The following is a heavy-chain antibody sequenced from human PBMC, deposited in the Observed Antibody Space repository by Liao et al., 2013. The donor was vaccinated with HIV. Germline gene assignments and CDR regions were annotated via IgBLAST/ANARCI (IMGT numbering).Heavy chain of an antibody. CDR3: ASLMSYYDSSGYIHWYFDL. CDR1: GVSIRSSDDY. V-gene: IGHV4-59*10. Sequence: QVQLQQWGAGLLKPSETLSLTCAVSGVSIRSSDDYWGWLRQPAGKGLEWLGRIYTSGSTNYNPSLKSRVTMSVDTSKTQFSLKLSSVTAADTAVYYCASLMSYYDSSGYIHWYFDLWGRGTLVTVSS. D-gene: IGHD3-22*01. CDR2: IYTSGST. J-gene: IGHJ2*01.